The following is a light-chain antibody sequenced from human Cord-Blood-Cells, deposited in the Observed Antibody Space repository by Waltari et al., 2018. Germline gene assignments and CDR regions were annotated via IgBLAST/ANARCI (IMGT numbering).Light chain of an antibody. CDR1: KLGDNY. CDR3: QAWDSSTVV. J-gene: IGLJ2*01. V-gene: IGLV3-1*01. CDR2: QDS. Sequence: SYELTQPPSVSVSPGQTASITCPGDKLGDNYACWYQQKPGQSPVLVIYQDSKRPSGIPERFSGSNSGNTVTLTISGTQAMDEADYYCQAWDSSTVVFGGGTKLTVL.